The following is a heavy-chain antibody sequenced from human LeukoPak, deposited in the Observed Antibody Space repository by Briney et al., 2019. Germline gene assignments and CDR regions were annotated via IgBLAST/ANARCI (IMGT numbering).Heavy chain of an antibody. Sequence: PSQTLSLTCAVSGGSISSGGYSWSWIRQPPGKCLEWLGYIYHSGSTYYNPSLKSRVTISVDTSKNQFSLKLSSVTAADTAVYYCSAKTPITMVRGDFRFDPWGQETLATVFS. D-gene: IGHD3-10*01. CDR1: GGSISSGGYS. J-gene: IGHJ5*02. V-gene: IGHV4-30-2*05. CDR3: SAKTPITMVRGDFRFDP. CDR2: IYHSGST.